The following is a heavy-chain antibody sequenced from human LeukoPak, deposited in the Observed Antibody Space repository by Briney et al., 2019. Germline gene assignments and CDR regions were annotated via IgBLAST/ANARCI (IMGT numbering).Heavy chain of an antibody. V-gene: IGHV3-21*01. CDR2: ISSSSSYI. CDR3: ATSNIAAAGDFDY. D-gene: IGHD6-13*01. J-gene: IGHJ4*02. CDR1: GFTFSSYS. Sequence: GSLRLSCAASGFTFSSYSMNWVRQAPGKGLEWVSSISSSSSYIYYADSVKGRFTISRDNAKNSLYLQMNSLRAEDTAVYYCATSNIAAAGDFDYWGQGTLVTVSS.